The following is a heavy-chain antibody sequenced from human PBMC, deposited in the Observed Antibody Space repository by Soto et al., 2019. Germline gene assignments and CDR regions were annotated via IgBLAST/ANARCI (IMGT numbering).Heavy chain of an antibody. CDR1: GYSFTSYW. CDR2: IDPSDSYT. Sequence: RWESLKISCKGSGYSFTSYWISWVRQMPGKGLEWMGRIDPSDSYTNYSPSFQGHVTISADKSISTAYLQWSSLKASDTAMYYCGRSGDYYDYGMDVWGHGTTVTVS. D-gene: IGHD3-10*01. CDR3: GRSGDYYDYGMDV. J-gene: IGHJ6*02. V-gene: IGHV5-10-1*01.